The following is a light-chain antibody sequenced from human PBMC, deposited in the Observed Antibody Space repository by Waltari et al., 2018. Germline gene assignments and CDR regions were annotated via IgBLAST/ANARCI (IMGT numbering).Light chain of an antibody. Sequence: EILLTQSPATLSLSPGERATLSCRASQRVTRALAWYQQKPGQAPRLLIYDTSKRATGIPDRFSGSGSGTDFSLTISRLEPEDFAVYYCQHYVRLPATFGQGTKVEIK. CDR1: QRVTRA. J-gene: IGKJ1*01. V-gene: IGKV3-20*01. CDR3: QHYVRLPAT. CDR2: DTS.